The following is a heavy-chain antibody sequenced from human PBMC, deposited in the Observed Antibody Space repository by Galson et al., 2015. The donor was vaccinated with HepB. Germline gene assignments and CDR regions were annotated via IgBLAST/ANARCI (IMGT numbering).Heavy chain of an antibody. V-gene: IGHV3-23*01. D-gene: IGHD1-1*01. CDR2: VSGSGGIT. CDR1: GFTFNSYA. J-gene: IGHJ4*02. Sequence: SLRLSCAASGFTFNSYAMTWVRQAPGKGLEWVSTVSGSGGITYYADSVKGRFTISRDNSKNTLYLQMNSLRAEDTAVYYCARDEYTNNWTPLEHWGQGTLVTVSS. CDR3: ARDEYTNNWTPLEH.